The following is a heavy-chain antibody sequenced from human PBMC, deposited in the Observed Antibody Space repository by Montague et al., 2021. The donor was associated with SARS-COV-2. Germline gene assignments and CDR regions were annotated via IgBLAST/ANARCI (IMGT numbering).Heavy chain of an antibody. CDR3: AKSPRAYNYAFDY. D-gene: IGHD5-18*01. Sequence: SLRLSCAASGFTFNTYAMSWVRQAPGKGLEWVSVIYIGGSNTYYADSVKGRFTISRDNSKNTLYLQMNRLRAEDTAVYYCAKSPRAYNYAFDYWGQGTLVTVSS. V-gene: IGHV3-23*03. CDR1: GFTFNTYA. J-gene: IGHJ4*02. CDR2: IYIGGSNT.